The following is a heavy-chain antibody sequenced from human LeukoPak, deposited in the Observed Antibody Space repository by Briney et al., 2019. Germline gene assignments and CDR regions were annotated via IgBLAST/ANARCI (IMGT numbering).Heavy chain of an antibody. D-gene: IGHD6-13*01. CDR1: GFTFSNYA. CDR2: ISGSGGST. J-gene: IGHJ4*02. V-gene: IGHV3-23*01. Sequence: GGSLRLSCAASGFTFSNYAMSWVRQAPGKGLEWVSAISGSGGSTYYADSVRGRFTISRDNSKNTLYLQMNSLRAEDTAVYYCAKENRQWVAAAGNWGQGTLVTVSS. CDR3: AKENRQWVAAAGN.